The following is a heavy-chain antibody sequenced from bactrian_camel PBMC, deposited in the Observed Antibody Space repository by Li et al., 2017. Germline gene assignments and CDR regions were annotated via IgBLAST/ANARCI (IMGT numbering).Heavy chain of an antibody. Sequence: VQLVESGGGSVQAGGSLNLSCTTSGYTWSAYCLGWFRQVPGKEREGVAAIWNGRDSPYYADSAKARFTISHDNTKSTIYLQMNDLQPEDTAMYYCATKVSLCSPQTPSGSRQYTYWGQGTQVTVS. CDR1: GYTWSAYC. CDR3: ATKVSLCSPQTPSGSRQYTY. D-gene: IGHD2*01. CDR2: IWNGRDSP. V-gene: IGHV3S40*01. J-gene: IGHJ4*01.